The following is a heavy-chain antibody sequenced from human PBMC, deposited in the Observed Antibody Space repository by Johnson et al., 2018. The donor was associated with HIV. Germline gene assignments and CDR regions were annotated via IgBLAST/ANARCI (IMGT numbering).Heavy chain of an antibody. J-gene: IGHJ3*02. CDR3: TSEWGMLTFGGVIPRNAFDI. CDR2: ISWNSGSI. CDR1: GFTFDDYA. D-gene: IGHD3-16*01. Sequence: VQLVESGGGLVQPGRSLRLSCAASGFTFDDYAMHWVRQAPGMGLVWVSGISWNSGSIGYADSVKGRFTISRDKAKNTLHLQINSLRAEDTAVYYCTSEWGMLTFGGVIPRNAFDIWGQGTMITVSS. V-gene: IGHV3-9*01.